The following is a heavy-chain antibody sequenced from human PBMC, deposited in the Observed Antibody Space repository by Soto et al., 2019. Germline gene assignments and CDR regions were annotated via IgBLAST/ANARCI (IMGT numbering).Heavy chain of an antibody. Sequence: QVQLVQSGAEVKKPGASVKVSCKASGYTFTSYGISWLRQSPGQGLEWMGWISAYNGNTNYAQKLQARVTMTTDTATSTAYMELRSLRSDDTALYYCARVRFLAWPSAWGQGTLVTVSS. CDR1: GYTFTSYG. D-gene: IGHD3-3*01. CDR3: ARVRFLAWPSA. CDR2: ISAYNGNT. V-gene: IGHV1-18*01. J-gene: IGHJ5*02.